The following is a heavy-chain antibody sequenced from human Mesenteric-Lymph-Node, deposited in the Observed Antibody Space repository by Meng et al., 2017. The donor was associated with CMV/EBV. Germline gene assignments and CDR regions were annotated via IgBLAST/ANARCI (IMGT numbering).Heavy chain of an antibody. Sequence: GESLKISCVASGFTFSNYYMSWIRQAPGKGLEWVSYISGSDNTVYYADSVKGRFTISRDNAKNSLYLQMNSLRAEDTAVYYCARDTSSSWYGYYYYYGMDVWGQGTTVTVSS. D-gene: IGHD6-13*01. CDR3: ARDTSSSWYGYYYYYGMDV. CDR1: GFTFSNYY. CDR2: ISGSDNTV. V-gene: IGHV3-11*04. J-gene: IGHJ6*02.